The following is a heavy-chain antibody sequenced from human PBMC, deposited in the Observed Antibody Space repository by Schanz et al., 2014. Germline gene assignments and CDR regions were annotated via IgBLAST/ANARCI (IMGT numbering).Heavy chain of an antibody. J-gene: IGHJ3*02. CDR3: AREPLGCTGSGCQTYDAFDI. D-gene: IGHD2-8*02. V-gene: IGHV1-2*02. Sequence: QVQLVQSGAEMKKPGASVKVSCKASGYIFIGYYIHWVRQAPGQGLEWMGWTNTNSGDTKIAQKFKGSATMTRDASISEAYMELTSLRSDDTAVYYCAREPLGCTGSGCQTYDAFDIWGQGTMVTVSS. CDR2: TNTNSGDT. CDR1: GYIFIGYY.